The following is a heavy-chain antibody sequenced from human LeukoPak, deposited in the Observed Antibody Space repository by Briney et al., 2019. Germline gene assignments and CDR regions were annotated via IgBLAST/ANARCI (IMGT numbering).Heavy chain of an antibody. CDR2: IRSKANSYAT. CDR3: TRHRYCSSTSCYYYGMDV. CDR1: GFTFSGSA. V-gene: IGHV3-73*01. D-gene: IGHD2-2*01. J-gene: IGHJ6*02. Sequence: GGSLKLSCAASGFTFSGSAMHWVRQASGKGLEWVGRIRSKANSYATAYAASVKGRFTISRDDSKNTAYLQMNSLKTEDTAVYYGTRHRYCSSTSCYYYGMDVWGQGTTVTVSS.